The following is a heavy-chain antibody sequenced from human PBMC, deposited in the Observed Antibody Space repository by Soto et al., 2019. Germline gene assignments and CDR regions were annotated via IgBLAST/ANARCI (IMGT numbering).Heavy chain of an antibody. CDR3: GKGRYDFWSTYYFDS. J-gene: IGHJ4*02. Sequence: PGGSLRLSCVGTGLNFDDFAMHWVRQAPGKGLEWVSGITWNSRVLAYADSVKGRFTISRDNARNSLYLQMDSLRDEDTALYYCGKGRYDFWSTYYFDSWGQGPLVTVSS. CDR1: GLNFDDFA. D-gene: IGHD3-3*01. V-gene: IGHV3-9*01. CDR2: ITWNSRVL.